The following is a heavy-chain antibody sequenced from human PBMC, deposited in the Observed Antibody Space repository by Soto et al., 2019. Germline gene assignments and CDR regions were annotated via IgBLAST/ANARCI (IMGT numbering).Heavy chain of an antibody. Sequence: GGSLRLSCAASGFTFSRHWMHWVRQIPGKGLMWVSRIDNDGVGTSYADSVRGRFTMSRDNAKNTLYLQMDNLRVEDTAVYFCARDWGTTTRDLRWFDPWGQGTLVTVSS. D-gene: IGHD3-16*01. CDR2: IDNDGVGT. J-gene: IGHJ5*02. V-gene: IGHV3-74*01. CDR3: ARDWGTTTRDLRWFDP. CDR1: GFTFSRHW.